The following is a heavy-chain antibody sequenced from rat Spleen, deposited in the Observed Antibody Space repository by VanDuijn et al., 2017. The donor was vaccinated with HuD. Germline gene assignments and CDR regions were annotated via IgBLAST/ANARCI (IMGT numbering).Heavy chain of an antibody. CDR2: ISYEGSST. D-gene: IGHD1-9*01. Sequence: EVQLVESGGGLVQPGRSLKFSCAASGFTFSDYYMAWVRQAPKKGLEWVASISYEGSSTYYGDSVKGRFTICRDNAKSTLYLQMNSLRSEDTATYYCTRRGHTMGLTSRYFDYWGQGVMVTVSS. J-gene: IGHJ2*01. CDR1: GFTFSDYY. CDR3: TRRGHTMGLTSRYFDY. V-gene: IGHV5-22*01.